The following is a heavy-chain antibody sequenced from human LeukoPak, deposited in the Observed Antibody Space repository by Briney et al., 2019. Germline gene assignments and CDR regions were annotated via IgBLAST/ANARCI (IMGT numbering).Heavy chain of an antibody. V-gene: IGHV4-59*01. CDR3: ARDDSSSSGGYGMDG. CDR2: IYYSGST. Sequence: SETLSLTCTVSGGSISSYYWSWIRQPPGKGLEWIGYIYYSGSTNYNPSLKSRVTISVDTSKNQFSLKLSSVTAADTAVYYCARDDSSSSGGYGMDGWGQGTTVTASS. CDR1: GGSISSYY. D-gene: IGHD6-6*01. J-gene: IGHJ6*02.